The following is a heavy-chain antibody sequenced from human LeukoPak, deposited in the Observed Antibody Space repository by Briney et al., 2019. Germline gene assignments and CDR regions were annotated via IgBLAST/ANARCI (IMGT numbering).Heavy chain of an antibody. J-gene: IGHJ4*02. CDR3: ARDKLVGTLDY. CDR1: GFTFSSYA. V-gene: IGHV3-48*04. CDR2: ISSSGSTI. D-gene: IGHD6-6*01. Sequence: GGSLRLSCAASGFTFSSYAMSWVRQAPGKGLEWVSYISSSGSTIYYADSVKGRFTISRDNAKNSLYLQMNSLRAEDTAVYYCARDKLVGTLDYWGQGTLVTVS.